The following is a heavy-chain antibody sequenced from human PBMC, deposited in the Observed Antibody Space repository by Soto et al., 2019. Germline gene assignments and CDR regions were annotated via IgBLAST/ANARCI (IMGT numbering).Heavy chain of an antibody. CDR2: INPSGGST. Sequence: ASVKVSCQASGYTFTSYYMHWVRQAPGQGLEWMGIINPSGGSTSYAQKFQGRVTMTRDTSTSTVYMELSSLRSEDTAVYYCAREAYYDFWSGPYYYYYGMDVWGQGTTVTVSS. CDR3: AREAYYDFWSGPYYYYYGMDV. J-gene: IGHJ6*02. CDR1: GYTFTSYY. V-gene: IGHV1-46*01. D-gene: IGHD3-3*01.